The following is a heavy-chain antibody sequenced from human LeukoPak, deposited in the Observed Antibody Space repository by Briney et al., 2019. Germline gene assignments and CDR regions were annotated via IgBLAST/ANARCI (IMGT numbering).Heavy chain of an antibody. D-gene: IGHD3-10*01. J-gene: IGHJ6*02. V-gene: IGHV4-34*01. CDR2: INHSGST. CDR1: GGSFSGYY. Sequence: PSETLSLTCAVYGGSFSGYYWSWIRQPPGKGLEWIGEINHSGSTNYNPSLKSRVTISVDTSKNQFSLKLSSVTAADTAVYYCARGAYYYGSGSYYAQGYYYGMDVWGQGTTVTVSS. CDR3: ARGAYYYGSGSYYAQGYYYGMDV.